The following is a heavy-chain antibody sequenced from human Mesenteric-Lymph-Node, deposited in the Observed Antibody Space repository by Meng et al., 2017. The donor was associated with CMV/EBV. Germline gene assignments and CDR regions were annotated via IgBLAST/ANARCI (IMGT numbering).Heavy chain of an antibody. CDR3: ISSWDS. D-gene: IGHD6-19*01. CDR1: GFNFNSAW. Sequence: GESLKISCAGSGFNFNSAWMTWVRQAPGKGLEWVGRIKSEISGGTIDYAAAVKGRFILSRDDSKNTLYLQMNSLKSEDTAVYFCISSWDSWGQGTLVTVSS. J-gene: IGHJ5*01. V-gene: IGHV3-15*01. CDR2: IKSEISGGTI.